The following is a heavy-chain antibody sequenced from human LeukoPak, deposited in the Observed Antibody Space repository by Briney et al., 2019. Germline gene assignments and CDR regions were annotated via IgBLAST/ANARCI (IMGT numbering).Heavy chain of an antibody. J-gene: IGHJ4*02. CDR3: ARETYGYSYYFDY. Sequence: PGGSLRLSCAASGFTFSSYGMHWVRQAPGKGLEWVAVISYDGSNKYYADSVKGRFTISRDNSKNTLYLQMNSLRAEDTAVYYCARETYGYSYYFDYWGQGTLVTVSS. CDR2: ISYDGSNK. CDR1: GFTFSSYG. D-gene: IGHD5-24*01. V-gene: IGHV3-30*03.